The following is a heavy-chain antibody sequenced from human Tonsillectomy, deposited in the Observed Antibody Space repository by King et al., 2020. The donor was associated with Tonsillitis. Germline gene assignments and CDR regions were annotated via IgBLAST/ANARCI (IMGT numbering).Heavy chain of an antibody. Sequence: VQLVESGGGVVQPGRSLRLSCATSGFTFRNYAMHWVRQAPGKGLEWVAIISNDGTNKFYADSVKGRFTISRDSSKNTLYLQMNSLRTEDTAVYYCAKDREGWVLDFDYGGPGPLVTVSS. CDR3: AKDREGWVLDFDY. V-gene: IGHV3-30*04. J-gene: IGHJ4*01. CDR2: ISNDGTNK. CDR1: GFTFRNYA. D-gene: IGHD6-19*01.